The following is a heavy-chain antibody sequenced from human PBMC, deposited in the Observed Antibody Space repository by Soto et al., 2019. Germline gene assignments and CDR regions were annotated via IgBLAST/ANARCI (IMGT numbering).Heavy chain of an antibody. CDR1: GGTFSSYT. V-gene: IGHV1-69*04. Sequence: SVKVSCKASGGTFSSYTISWVRQAPGQGLEWMGRIIPILGIANYAQKFQGRVTITADKSTSTAYMELSSLRSEDTAVYYCARDLGPTGTTDYWGQGALVTVSS. J-gene: IGHJ4*02. CDR2: IIPILGIA. CDR3: ARDLGPTGTTDY. D-gene: IGHD1-7*01.